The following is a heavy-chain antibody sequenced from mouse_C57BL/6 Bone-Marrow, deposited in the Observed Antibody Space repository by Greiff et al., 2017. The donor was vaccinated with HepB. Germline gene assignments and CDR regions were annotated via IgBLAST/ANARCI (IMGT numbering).Heavy chain of an antibody. Sequence: QVQLQQPGAELVKPGASVKLSCKASGYTFTSYWMHWVKQRPGQGLEWIGMIHPNSGSTNYNEKFKSKATLTVDKSSSTAYMQLSSLTSEDSAVYYCARERGLRGYFDYWGQGTTLTVPP. J-gene: IGHJ2*01. CDR1: GYTFTSYW. V-gene: IGHV1-64*01. D-gene: IGHD2-2*01. CDR2: IHPNSGST. CDR3: ARERGLRGYFDY.